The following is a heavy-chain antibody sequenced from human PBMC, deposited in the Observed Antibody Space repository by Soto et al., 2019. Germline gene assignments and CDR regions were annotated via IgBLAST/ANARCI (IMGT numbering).Heavy chain of an antibody. CDR1: GYTFTSYG. D-gene: IGHD3-10*01. Sequence: ASVKVSCKASGYTFTSYGISWVRQAPGQGLEWMGWSSAYNGNTNYAQKLQGRVTMTTDTSTSTAYMELRSLRSDDTAVYYCAREVVDYYGSGSFDYWGQGTLVTVSS. CDR2: SSAYNGNT. CDR3: AREVVDYYGSGSFDY. J-gene: IGHJ4*02. V-gene: IGHV1-18*01.